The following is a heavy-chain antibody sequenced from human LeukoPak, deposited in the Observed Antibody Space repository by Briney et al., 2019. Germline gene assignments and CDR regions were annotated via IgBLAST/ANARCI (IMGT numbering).Heavy chain of an antibody. CDR2: LSDSGAST. V-gene: IGHV3-23*01. J-gene: IGHJ5*02. Sequence: GGSLRLSCAASGFTFNKYAMTWVRQAPGQGLEWVSGLSDSGASTFYADSVRGRFTISRDNSKNMLYLHINSLIAEDTAVYYCARDDRAGVRRIGGYCFDPWGQGNLVTVFS. D-gene: IGHD3-10*02. CDR3: ARDDRAGVRRIGGYCFDP. CDR1: GFTFNKYA.